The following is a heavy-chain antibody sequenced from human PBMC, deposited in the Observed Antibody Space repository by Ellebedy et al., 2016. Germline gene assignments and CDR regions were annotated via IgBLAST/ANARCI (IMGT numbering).Heavy chain of an antibody. Sequence: GESLKISXKGSGYSFTSYWIGWVRQMPGKGLEWMGIIYPGDSDTRYSPSFQGQVTISADKSISTAYLQWSSLKASDTAMYYCARSYYDFNYYYYMDVWGKGTTVTVSS. D-gene: IGHD3-3*01. CDR3: ARSYYDFNYYYYMDV. CDR1: GYSFTSYW. J-gene: IGHJ6*03. V-gene: IGHV5-51*01. CDR2: IYPGDSDT.